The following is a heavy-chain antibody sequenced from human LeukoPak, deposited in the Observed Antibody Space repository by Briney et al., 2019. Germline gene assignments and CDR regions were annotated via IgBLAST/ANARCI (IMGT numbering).Heavy chain of an antibody. CDR2: IIPIFGTA. Sequence: SVKVSCKASGGTFSSYAISWVRQAPGQGLEWMGGIIPIFGTANYAQKFQGRVTITTDESTSTAYMELSSLRSEDTAVYYCARDQAGYSYGWRYYYYYMDVWGKGTTVTVSS. CDR1: GGTFSSYA. J-gene: IGHJ6*03. CDR3: ARDQAGYSYGWRYYYYYMDV. V-gene: IGHV1-69*05. D-gene: IGHD5-18*01.